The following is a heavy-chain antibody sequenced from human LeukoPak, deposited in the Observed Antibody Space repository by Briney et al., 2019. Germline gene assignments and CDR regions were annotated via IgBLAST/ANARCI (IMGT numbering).Heavy chain of an antibody. V-gene: IGHV3-15*01. CDR2: IKSNTVGCTT. CDR3: ATEYYGAYNF. J-gene: IGHJ4*02. D-gene: IGHD3-16*01. Sequence: PGGSLRLSCAGSGFTFSDAWMSWVRQAPGKGLEWVGHIKSNTVGCTTDYTAPVKDRFTISRDDSKNTLYLQMNSLQTEDTAVYFCATEYYGAYNFWGQGALVTVSS. CDR1: GFTFSDAW.